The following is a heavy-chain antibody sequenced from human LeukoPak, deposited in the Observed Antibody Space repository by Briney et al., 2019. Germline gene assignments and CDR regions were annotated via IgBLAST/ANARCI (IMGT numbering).Heavy chain of an antibody. CDR1: GGSFSGYY. V-gene: IGHV4-34*01. J-gene: IGHJ3*02. Sequence: SETLSLTCAVYGGSFSGYYWSWIRQPPGKGLEWIGEINHSGSTNYNPSLKSRVTISVDTSKNQFSLKLSSVTAADTAVYYCARSAVAGKRAFDIWGQGTMVTVSS. CDR2: INHSGST. CDR3: ARSAVAGKRAFDI. D-gene: IGHD6-19*01.